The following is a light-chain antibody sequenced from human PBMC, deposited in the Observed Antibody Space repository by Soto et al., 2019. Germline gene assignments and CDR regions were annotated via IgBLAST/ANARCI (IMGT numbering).Light chain of an antibody. Sequence: QSALTQPASVSGSPGQSITISCTGTHSDIGNYNYVSWYQHLPGKAPKLMIYDVGSRPSGVSSRFSGSKSGKTASLAISGLQAEDEADYYCNSYREDHPRFYVFGTGTKVTVL. CDR2: DVG. V-gene: IGLV2-14*03. CDR1: HSDIGNYNY. J-gene: IGLJ1*01. CDR3: NSYREDHPRFYV.